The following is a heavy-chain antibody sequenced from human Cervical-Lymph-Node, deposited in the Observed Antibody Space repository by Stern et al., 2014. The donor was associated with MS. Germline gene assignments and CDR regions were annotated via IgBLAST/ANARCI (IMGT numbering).Heavy chain of an antibody. CDR2: MSFVGGNK. CDR1: GFSLSNSG. V-gene: IGHV3-30*03. Sequence: VQLVQSGGGVVQPGRSLTLSCAASGFSLSNSGMHWVRQAPGQGLEWVAVMSFVGGNKKYGDSVKGRFSISRDMANNTLFLQMNSLRPEDTAVYYCMGVGDAMHVWGQGTTVIVSS. J-gene: IGHJ6*02. CDR3: MGVGDAMHV.